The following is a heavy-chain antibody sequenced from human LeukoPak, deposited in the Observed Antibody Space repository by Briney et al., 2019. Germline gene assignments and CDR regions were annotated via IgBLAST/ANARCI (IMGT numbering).Heavy chain of an antibody. D-gene: IGHD2-21*01. CDR1: GYTFSDYD. V-gene: IGHV1-8*01. CDR3: ARVVMKAFYHYYMDV. J-gene: IGHJ6*03. Sequence: ASVKVSCKASGYTFSDYDVNWVRQAPGQGLEWMGWMNPTSGDTGYAQKFQGRVTTTRSMSRNTAYMELSRLRSEDTAVYFCARVVMKAFYHYYMDVWGKGTTIIISS. CDR2: MNPTSGDT.